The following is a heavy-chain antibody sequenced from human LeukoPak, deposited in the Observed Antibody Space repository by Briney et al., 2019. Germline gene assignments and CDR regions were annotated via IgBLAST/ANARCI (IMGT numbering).Heavy chain of an antibody. D-gene: IGHD2-2*01. CDR2: ISYDGSDK. J-gene: IGHJ5*02. CDR3: ARDLGCSSSSCTTNWLDP. CDR1: GFSFGSYA. Sequence: GRSLRLSCAASGFSFGSYAMHWVRQAPGKGLEWVAVISYDGSDKFYADYVRGRFTISRDNSKNTLYLQMNSLRVEDTAVYYCARDLGCSSSSCTTNWLDPWGQGTLVTVSS. V-gene: IGHV3-30*01.